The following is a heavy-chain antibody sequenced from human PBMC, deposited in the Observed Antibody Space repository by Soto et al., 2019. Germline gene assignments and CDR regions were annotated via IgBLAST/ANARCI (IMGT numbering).Heavy chain of an antibody. CDR2: IGGSGGAT. Sequence: EVQLLESGGGLVQPGGSLRLSCAASGFSYSIYAMNWVRQAPGKGLEWVSGIGGSGGATYFADSVKGRFIISRDNSKNTVYLKMNSLRAEDTAVYYCAKGGTYHIGNFDSWGQGTLVTVSS. J-gene: IGHJ4*02. D-gene: IGHD1-1*01. CDR3: AKGGTYHIGNFDS. CDR1: GFSYSIYA. V-gene: IGHV3-23*01.